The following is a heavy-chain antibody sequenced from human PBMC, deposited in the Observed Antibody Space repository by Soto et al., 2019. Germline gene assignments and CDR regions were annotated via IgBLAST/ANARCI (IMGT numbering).Heavy chain of an antibody. CDR2: INAGNGNT. J-gene: IGHJ6*01. CDR3: ARDPNYSSAYYHHYYYGMDV. D-gene: IGHD3-22*01. Sequence: ASVKVSCKASGYTFTIYGIHWVRQAPGQRLEWTGWINAGNGNTKYSEKFQGRVTITRDTSASTAYLELSSLRSEDTAVYYCARDPNYSSAYYHHYYYGMDVWGQGTTVTVSS. CDR1: GYTFTIYG. V-gene: IGHV1-3*01.